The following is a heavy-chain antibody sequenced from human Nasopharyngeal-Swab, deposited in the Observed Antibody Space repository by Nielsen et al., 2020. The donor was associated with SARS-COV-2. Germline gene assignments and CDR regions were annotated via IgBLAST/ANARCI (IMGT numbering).Heavy chain of an antibody. Sequence: QPPGKGLEWVSVIYSGGSRHYADSVKGRFTISRDNSKNALYLQMNSLRAEDTAVYYCARSRLPGVFSVTASWYFDLWGRGTLVTVSS. CDR2: IYSGGSR. V-gene: IGHV3-53*01. J-gene: IGHJ2*01. D-gene: IGHD2-21*02. CDR3: ARSRLPGVFSVTASWYFDL.